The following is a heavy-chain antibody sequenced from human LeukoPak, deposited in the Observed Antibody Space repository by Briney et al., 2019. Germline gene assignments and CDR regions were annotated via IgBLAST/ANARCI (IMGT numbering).Heavy chain of an antibody. J-gene: IGHJ4*02. V-gene: IGHV4-30-4*08. CDR2: IFYSGST. CDR3: AREALLRTGFDY. CDR1: GGSISSGDYY. Sequence: KPSETLSLTYTVSGGSISSGDYYWSWIRQPPGKGLEWIGYIFYSGSTYYNPSLKSRLTISVDTSMNQFSLKLSSVTAADTAVYYCAREALLRTGFDYWGQGTLVTVSS.